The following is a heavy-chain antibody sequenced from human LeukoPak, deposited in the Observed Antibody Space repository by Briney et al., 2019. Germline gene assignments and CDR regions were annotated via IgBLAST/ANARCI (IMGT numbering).Heavy chain of an antibody. CDR2: VYHSGST. D-gene: IGHD1-26*01. J-gene: IGHJ4*02. CDR1: GDSISTNHW. V-gene: IGHV4-4*02. Sequence: SGTLSLTCAVSGDSISTNHWWSWVRQPPGKGLEWIGEVYHSGSTNYNPSLKSRVTISVDTSKNQFSLKLSSVTAADTAVYYCARLSGSYSDQVDYWGQGTLVTVSS. CDR3: ARLSGSYSDQVDY.